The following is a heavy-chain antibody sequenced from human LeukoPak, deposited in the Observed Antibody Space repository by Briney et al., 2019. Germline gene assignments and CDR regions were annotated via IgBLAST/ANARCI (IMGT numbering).Heavy chain of an antibody. Sequence: PGGSLRLSCAASGFTFSSYWMHWVRQAPGKRLVWVSRINSDGSSTSYADSVKGRFTISRDNAKNTLYLQMNSLRAEDTAVYYCAREEVSFAAKGYWGQGTLVTVSS. J-gene: IGHJ4*02. CDR3: AREEVSFAAKGY. CDR1: GFTFSSYW. D-gene: IGHD2-15*01. V-gene: IGHV3-74*01. CDR2: INSDGSST.